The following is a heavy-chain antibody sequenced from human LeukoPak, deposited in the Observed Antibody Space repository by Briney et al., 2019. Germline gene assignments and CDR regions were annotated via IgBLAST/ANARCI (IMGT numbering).Heavy chain of an antibody. D-gene: IGHD3-22*01. J-gene: IGHJ6*02. V-gene: IGHV1-8*01. CDR3: ARAGDYDSSGYYFYYYYGMDV. Sequence: ASVKVSCKASGYTFTSYGINWVRQATGQGLEWMGWMNPNSGNTGYAQKFQGRVTMTRNTSISTAYMELSSLRSEDTAVYYCARAGDYDSSGYYFYYYYGMDVWGQGTTVTVSS. CDR2: MNPNSGNT. CDR1: GYTFTSYG.